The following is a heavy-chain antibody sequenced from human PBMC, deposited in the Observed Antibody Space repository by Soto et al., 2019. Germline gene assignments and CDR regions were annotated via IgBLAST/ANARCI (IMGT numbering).Heavy chain of an antibody. CDR3: ARGVAPYYFDY. J-gene: IGHJ4*02. Sequence: QVQLVQSGAEEKKPGASVKVSCKASGYTFTSYAMHWVRQAPGQRLEWMGWINAGNGNTKYSQKFQGRVTITRDTSASTAYMELSSLRSEDMAAYYCARGVAPYYFDYWGQGTLVTVSS. D-gene: IGHD2-15*01. CDR2: INAGNGNT. V-gene: IGHV1-3*05. CDR1: GYTFTSYA.